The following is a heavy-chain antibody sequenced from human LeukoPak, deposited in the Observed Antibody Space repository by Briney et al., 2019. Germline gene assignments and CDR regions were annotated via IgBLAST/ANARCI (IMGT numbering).Heavy chain of an antibody. J-gene: IGHJ4*02. Sequence: TGGSLRLSCAVSGFPFSVYEMNWVRQAPGKGLEWVSNIGSSGTTRHYADSVKGRFSISRDNAENSLFLQMNSLRVEDTGIYYCALLAMASDFDYWGQGALVTVSS. CDR1: GFPFSVYE. D-gene: IGHD6-19*01. V-gene: IGHV3-48*03. CDR3: ALLAMASDFDY. CDR2: IGSSGTTR.